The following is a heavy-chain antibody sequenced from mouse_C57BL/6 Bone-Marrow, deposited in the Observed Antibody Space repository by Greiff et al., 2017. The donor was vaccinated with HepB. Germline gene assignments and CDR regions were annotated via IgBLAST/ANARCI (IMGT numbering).Heavy chain of an antibody. V-gene: IGHV1-55*01. CDR2: IYPGSGST. CDR1: GYTFTSYW. D-gene: IGHD3-2*02. J-gene: IGHJ2*01. Sequence: VQLQQPGAELVKPGASVKMSCKASGYTFTSYWITWVKQRPGQGLEWIGDIYPGSGSTNYNEKFKSKATLTVDTSSSTAYMQLSSLTSEDSAVYYCARSDSSGVRFDYWGQGTTLTVSS. CDR3: ARSDSSGVRFDY.